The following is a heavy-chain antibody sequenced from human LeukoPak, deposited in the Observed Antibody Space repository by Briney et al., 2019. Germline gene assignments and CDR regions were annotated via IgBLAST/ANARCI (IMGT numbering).Heavy chain of an antibody. J-gene: IGHJ4*02. V-gene: IGHV4-61*02. Sequence: SETLYLTCTVSGDSINSGSYYWSWIRQPAGKGLEWIGRIYSSGRTNYNPSLKSRVTISVDTSKNQFSLKLSSVTAADTAVYYCARELWDMVRGVIILIVDYWGQGTLVTVSS. D-gene: IGHD3-10*01. CDR3: ARELWDMVRGVIILIVDY. CDR2: IYSSGRT. CDR1: GDSINSGSYY.